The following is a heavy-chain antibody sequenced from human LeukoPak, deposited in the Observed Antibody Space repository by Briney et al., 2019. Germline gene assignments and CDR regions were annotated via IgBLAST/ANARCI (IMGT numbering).Heavy chain of an antibody. V-gene: IGHV4-59*01. Sequence: SETLSLTCTVSGGSISSYYWSWIRQPPGKGLEWIWYISYSGSTNYNPSPKSRVTISVDTSKNQFSLKLSAVTAADTAVYYCARGPHKFDYWGQGSLVTVSS. CDR2: ISYSGST. J-gene: IGHJ4*02. CDR3: ARGPHKFDY. CDR1: GGSISSYY.